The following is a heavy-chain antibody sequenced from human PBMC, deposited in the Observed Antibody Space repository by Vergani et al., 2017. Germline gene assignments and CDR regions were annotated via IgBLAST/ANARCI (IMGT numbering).Heavy chain of an antibody. D-gene: IGHD5-12*01. CDR1: FDSIRNLY. Sequence: QVQLQESGPGLVKSSETLSLTCSVSFDSIRNLYCNWIRQPPGKGLEWRGYIHYSENTNYNPSLKTRVTISVDTSKNQFSLTLTSVTAADTAVYYCASDTHSGQSADRWGQGILVTVTS. CDR3: ASDTHSGQSADR. V-gene: IGHV4-59*11. CDR2: IHYSENT. J-gene: IGHJ5*02.